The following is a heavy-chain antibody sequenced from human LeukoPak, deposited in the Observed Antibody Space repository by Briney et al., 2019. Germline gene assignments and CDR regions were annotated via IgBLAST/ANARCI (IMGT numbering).Heavy chain of an antibody. J-gene: IGHJ4*02. V-gene: IGHV4-31*03. CDR3: ARGKRVGYYFDY. CDR1: GGSISSGGYY. D-gene: IGHD1-1*01. Sequence: PTETLSLTCTVSGGSISSGGYYWSWIRQHPGTGLEWIGYIYYSGSTYYNPSLKSRVTISVDTSKNQFSLKLSSVTAADTAVYYCARGKRVGYYFDYWGQGTLVTVSS. CDR2: IYYSGST.